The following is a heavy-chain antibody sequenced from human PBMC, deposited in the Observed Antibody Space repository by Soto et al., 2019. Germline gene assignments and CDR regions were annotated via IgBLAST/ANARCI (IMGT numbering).Heavy chain of an antibody. CDR3: ARPRVSSGSWIAFDI. D-gene: IGHD6-13*01. Sequence: QVQLVESGGGVVQPGRSLRLSCAASGFTFSTYAMHWVRQAPGKGLEWVAIISYDGKNEYYADSVKGRFTISRDNYKNTLYVKMNSLRAGDTAVYYCARPRVSSGSWIAFDIWGQGTMVTVSS. CDR1: GFTFSTYA. V-gene: IGHV3-30*04. J-gene: IGHJ3*02. CDR2: ISYDGKNE.